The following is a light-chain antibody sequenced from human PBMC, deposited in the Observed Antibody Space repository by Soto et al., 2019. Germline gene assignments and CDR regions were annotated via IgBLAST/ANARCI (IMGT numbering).Light chain of an antibody. Sequence: AIQMTQSPSSLFASVGDRVTISGRASQAISNDLAWYQQKPGKAPILLIYETSTLRSGVPSRLSGSRSGTDFTLTISSLQSEDFATYYCLQDYNFPRTFGQGTKVEIK. V-gene: IGKV1-6*01. CDR3: LQDYNFPRT. J-gene: IGKJ1*01. CDR1: QAISND. CDR2: ETS.